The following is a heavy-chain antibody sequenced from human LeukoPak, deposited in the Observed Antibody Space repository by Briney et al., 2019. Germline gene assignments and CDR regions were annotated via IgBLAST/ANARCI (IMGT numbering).Heavy chain of an antibody. V-gene: IGHV3-23*01. Sequence: GGSLRLSCAASGFTFSSYGMSWVRQAPGKGLEWVSAISGSGGSTYYADSVKGRFTISRDNSKNTLYLQMNSLRAEDTAVYYCARGVGDSSSWYTGYYYMDVWGKGTTVTISS. J-gene: IGHJ6*03. D-gene: IGHD6-13*01. CDR2: ISGSGGST. CDR1: GFTFSSYG. CDR3: ARGVGDSSSWYTGYYYMDV.